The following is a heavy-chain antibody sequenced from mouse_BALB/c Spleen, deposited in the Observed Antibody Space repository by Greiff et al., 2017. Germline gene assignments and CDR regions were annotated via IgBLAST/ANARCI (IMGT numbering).Heavy chain of an antibody. D-gene: IGHD2-10*02. Sequence: EVHLVESGGGLVQPGGSRKLSCAASGFTFSSFGMHWVRQAPEKGLEWVAYISSGSSTIYYADTVKGRFTISRDNPKNTLFLQMTSLRSEDTAMYYCARSELVWSYFDYWGQGTTLTVSS. CDR3: ARSELVWSYFDY. V-gene: IGHV5-17*02. CDR1: GFTFSSFG. CDR2: ISSGSSTI. J-gene: IGHJ2*01.